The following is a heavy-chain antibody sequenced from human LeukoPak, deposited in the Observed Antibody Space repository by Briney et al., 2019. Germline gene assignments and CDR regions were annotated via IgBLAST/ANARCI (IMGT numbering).Heavy chain of an antibody. CDR1: GYTFTSHG. J-gene: IGHJ4*02. Sequence: GASVKVSCKASGYTFTSHGISWVRQAPGQGLEWMGWISTYNGNTNYAQKLQGRVSMTTDTSTSTAYMDLRSLRSEDTAVYYCAREGGWGDTTYYFDYWGQGTLVTVSS. D-gene: IGHD1-1*01. CDR2: ISTYNGNT. CDR3: AREGGWGDTTYYFDY. V-gene: IGHV1-18*01.